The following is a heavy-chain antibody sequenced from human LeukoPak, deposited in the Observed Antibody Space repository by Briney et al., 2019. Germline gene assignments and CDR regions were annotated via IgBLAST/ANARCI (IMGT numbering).Heavy chain of an antibody. V-gene: IGHV1-8*01. CDR3: ARAGSPRDSGFGELPYYFDY. Sequence: ASVKVSCKASGYTFTSYDINWVRQATGQGLEWMGWMNPNSGNTGYAQKFQGRVSMTTNTSITTAYMELSSLRSEDTAVYYCARAGSPRDSGFGELPYYFDYWGQGTLVTVSS. D-gene: IGHD3-10*01. CDR1: GYTFTSYD. J-gene: IGHJ4*02. CDR2: MNPNSGNT.